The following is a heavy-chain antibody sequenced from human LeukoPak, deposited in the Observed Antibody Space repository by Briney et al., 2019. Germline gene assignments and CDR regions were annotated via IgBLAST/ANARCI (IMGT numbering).Heavy chain of an antibody. CDR2: IDHRGNT. Sequence: PSETLSLTCAVSGDSITNTNWWNWVRQPPGKGLEWIAEIDHRGNTNYNPSLKSRVTISADKSKNQSSLKLNSVTAADTAVYYCARGYGPGYWGQGTLVTVSA. CDR3: ARGYGPGY. D-gene: IGHD4-17*01. CDR1: GDSITNTNW. V-gene: IGHV4-4*02. J-gene: IGHJ4*02.